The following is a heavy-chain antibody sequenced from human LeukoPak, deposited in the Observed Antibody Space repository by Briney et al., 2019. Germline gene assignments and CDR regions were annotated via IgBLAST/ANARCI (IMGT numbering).Heavy chain of an antibody. J-gene: IGHJ3*02. D-gene: IGHD2-2*01. CDR1: GYSFTSYG. CDR3: ARDRSSTSLDAFDI. V-gene: IGHV1-18*01. Sequence: ASVKVSCKASGYSFTSYGFNWVRQAPGQGLEWMGWMSAYNGKTNYAHSLQGRVTVTADTSTSTAYMELRSLRSDDTAVYYCARDRSSTSLDAFDIWGQGTMVTVSS. CDR2: MSAYNGKT.